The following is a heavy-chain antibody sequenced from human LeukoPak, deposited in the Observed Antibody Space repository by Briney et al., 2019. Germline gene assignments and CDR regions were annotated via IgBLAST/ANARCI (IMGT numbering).Heavy chain of an antibody. Sequence: GRSLRLSCAASGFTLSSYAMHWVRQAPGKGLEWVAVISYDGSNKYYADSVKGRFTISRDNSKNTLYLQMNSLRAEDTAVYYCARATIFGVVAVDYWGQGTLVTVSS. CDR2: ISYDGSNK. CDR3: ARATIFGVVAVDY. V-gene: IGHV3-30-3*01. J-gene: IGHJ4*02. D-gene: IGHD3-3*01. CDR1: GFTLSSYA.